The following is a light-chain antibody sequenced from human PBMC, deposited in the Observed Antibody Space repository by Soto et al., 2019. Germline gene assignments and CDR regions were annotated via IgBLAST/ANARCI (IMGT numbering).Light chain of an antibody. J-gene: IGLJ2*01. CDR3: LSFDSSLSVV. Sequence: QSVLTQPPSVSGAPGQRGTISCTGSSSNIGAGYDVHWYQQLPGRAPKLLIYGNTNQPSGVTDRFSGSKSGTSASLAITGLQAEDEADYYCLSFDSSLSVVFGGGTKLTVL. CDR1: SSNIGAGYD. V-gene: IGLV1-40*01. CDR2: GNT.